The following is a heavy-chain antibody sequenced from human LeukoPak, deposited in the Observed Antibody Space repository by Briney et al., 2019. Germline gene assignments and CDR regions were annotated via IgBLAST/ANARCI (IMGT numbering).Heavy chain of an antibody. CDR2: IYYSGST. J-gene: IGHJ4*02. Sequence: SETLSLTCTVSGGSISSSSYYWGWIRQPPGKGLEWTGSIYYSGSTYYNPSLKSRVTISVDTSKNQFSLKLSSVTAADTAVYYCARQTQLLWFGELMNYFDYWGQGTLVTVSS. CDR3: ARQTQLLWFGELMNYFDY. CDR1: GGSISSSSYY. D-gene: IGHD3-10*01. V-gene: IGHV4-39*01.